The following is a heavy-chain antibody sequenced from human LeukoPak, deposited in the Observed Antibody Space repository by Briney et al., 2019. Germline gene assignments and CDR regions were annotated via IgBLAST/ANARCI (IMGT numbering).Heavy chain of an antibody. CDR2: INHSGST. CDR3: ARREDGDNY. D-gene: IGHD5-24*01. CDR1: GGSFSGYY. Sequence: SETLSLTCAVYGGSFSGYYWSWIRQPPGKGLEWIGEINHSGSTNYNPSLKSRVTISVDTSKNQFSLKLSSVTAADTAVYYCARREDGDNYWGQGTLVTVSS. J-gene: IGHJ4*02. V-gene: IGHV4-34*01.